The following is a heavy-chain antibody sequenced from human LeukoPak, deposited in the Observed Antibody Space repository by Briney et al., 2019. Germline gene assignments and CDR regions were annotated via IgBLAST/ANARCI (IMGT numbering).Heavy chain of an antibody. CDR3: ARDRGRYQLYFDY. J-gene: IGHJ4*02. V-gene: IGHV3-30*02. Sequence: GGSLRLSCAASGFTFSSYGTHWVRQAPGKGLEWVAFIRSDGSNKYYADSVKDRFTISRDNSKSTLYLQMNSLRAEDTAVYYCARDRGRYQLYFDYWGQGTLVTVSS. D-gene: IGHD1-26*01. CDR1: GFTFSSYG. CDR2: IRSDGSNK.